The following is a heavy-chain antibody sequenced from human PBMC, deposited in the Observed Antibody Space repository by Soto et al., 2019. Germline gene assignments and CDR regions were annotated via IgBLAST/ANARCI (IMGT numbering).Heavy chain of an antibody. Sequence: VQLVESGGGVVQPGRSLRLSCAASGFTFSDYALHWVRQAPGKGLEWVAVISYDGINKYYADSVKGRFTISRDNAKNSLYLQMNSLRAEDTAVYYCARVNGYEQLVLYYYYGMDVWGQGTTVTVSS. V-gene: IGHV3-30-3*01. CDR1: GFTFSDYA. J-gene: IGHJ6*02. CDR3: ARVNGYEQLVLYYYYGMDV. CDR2: ISYDGINK. D-gene: IGHD6-6*01.